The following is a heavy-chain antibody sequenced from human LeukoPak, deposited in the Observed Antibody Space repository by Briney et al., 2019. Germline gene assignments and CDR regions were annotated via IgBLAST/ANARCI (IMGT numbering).Heavy chain of an antibody. CDR1: GFTFDDCA. D-gene: IGHD3-22*01. CDR2: ISWNSGSI. Sequence: GGSLRLSCAASGFTFDDCAMHWVRQAPGKGLEWVSGISWNSGSIGYADSVKGRFTISRDNAKNSLYLQMNSLRAEDTALYYCAKDKGDSLSVWPPDYWGQGTLVTVSS. J-gene: IGHJ4*02. V-gene: IGHV3-9*01. CDR3: AKDKGDSLSVWPPDY.